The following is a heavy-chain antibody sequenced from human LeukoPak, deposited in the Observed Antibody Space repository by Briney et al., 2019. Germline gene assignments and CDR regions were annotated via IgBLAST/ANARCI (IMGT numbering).Heavy chain of an antibody. CDR1: GFTLSSYG. Sequence: GGSLRLSCAASGFTLSSYGIHWVRQAPGKGLEWVAAVSNDGNNKYYADSVKGRFTISRDNSKSTLFLQMDSLRDEDSAVYYCAKVAVRGLNYFDYWGQGTLVTVSS. V-gene: IGHV3-30*18. CDR3: AKVAVRGLNYFDY. CDR2: VSNDGNNK. J-gene: IGHJ4*02.